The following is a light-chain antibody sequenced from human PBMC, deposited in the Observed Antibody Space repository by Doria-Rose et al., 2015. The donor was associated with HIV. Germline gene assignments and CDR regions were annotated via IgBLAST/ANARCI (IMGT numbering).Light chain of an antibody. Sequence: LGERATINCKSSQSVFFNSNNKNYLAWYQQKPGQPPKLLIYWASTRESGVPDRFSGSGSGPDFTLTISSLQAEDVAVYYCQQYYSIPITFGQGTRLEIK. CDR1: QSVFFNSNNKNY. V-gene: IGKV4-1*01. J-gene: IGKJ5*01. CDR3: QQYYSIPIT. CDR2: WAS.